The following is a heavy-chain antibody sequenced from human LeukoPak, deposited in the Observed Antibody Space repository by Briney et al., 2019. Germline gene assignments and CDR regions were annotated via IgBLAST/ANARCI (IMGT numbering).Heavy chain of an antibody. CDR1: GGSISSYY. J-gene: IGHJ4*02. D-gene: IGHD6-13*01. CDR2: ISYSGTT. CDR3: ARVVRKPYFLIAAAAHFDY. Sequence: PSETLSLTCTVSGGSISSYYWSWMRQPPGKGLEWIGYISYSGTTNYNPSLQSRVTISVDTSKDQFSLKLSSVTAADTAVYYCARVVRKPYFLIAAAAHFDYWGQGTLVTVSS. V-gene: IGHV4-59*12.